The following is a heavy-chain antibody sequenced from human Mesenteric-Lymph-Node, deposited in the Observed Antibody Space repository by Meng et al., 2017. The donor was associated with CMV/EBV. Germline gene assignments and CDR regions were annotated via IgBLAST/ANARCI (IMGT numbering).Heavy chain of an antibody. V-gene: IGHV3-53*01. J-gene: IGHJ6*02. CDR2: IYSGGST. CDR1: GFTVSSNY. CDR3: ARDPKDWELRRGWYYYGMDV. D-gene: IGHD1-7*01. Sequence: GESLKISCAASGFTVSSNYMSWVRQAPGKGLEWVSVIYSGGSTYYADSVKGRFTISRDNSKNTLYLQMNSLRAEDTAVYYCARDPKDWELRRGWYYYGMDVWGQGTTVTVSS.